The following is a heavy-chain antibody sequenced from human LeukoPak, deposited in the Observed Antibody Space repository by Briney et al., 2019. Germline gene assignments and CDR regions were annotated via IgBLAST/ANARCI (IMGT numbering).Heavy chain of an antibody. CDR3: ARGTAGPYYEFWRGYYDY. J-gene: IGHJ4*02. CDR2: INPNSGGT. CDR1: GYTFTGYY. Sequence: ASVKVSCKASGYTFTGYYMHWVRQAPGQGLEWMGWINPNSGGTNYAQKFQGRVTMTRDTSISTAYMELSRLRSDDTAAYYCARGTAGPYYEFWRGYYDYWGQGTLVTVSS. D-gene: IGHD3-3*01. V-gene: IGHV1-2*02.